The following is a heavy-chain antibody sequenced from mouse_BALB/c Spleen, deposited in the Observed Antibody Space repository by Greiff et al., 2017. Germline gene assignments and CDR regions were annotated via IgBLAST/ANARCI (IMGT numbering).Heavy chain of an antibody. Sequence: QVQLQQSGAELMKPGASVKISCKATGYTFSSYWIEWVKQRPGHGLEWIGEILPGSGSTNYNEKFKGKATFTADTSSNTAYMQLSSLTSEDSAVYYCARSGYGYDGGVGYWGQGTTLTVSS. D-gene: IGHD2-2*01. J-gene: IGHJ2*01. CDR3: ARSGYGYDGGVGY. CDR2: ILPGSGST. CDR1: GYTFSSYW. V-gene: IGHV1-9*01.